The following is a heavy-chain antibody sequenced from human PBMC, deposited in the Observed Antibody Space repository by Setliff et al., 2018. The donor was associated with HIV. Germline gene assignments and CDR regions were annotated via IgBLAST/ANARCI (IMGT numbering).Heavy chain of an antibody. CDR1: GGSISTYH. D-gene: IGHD4-17*01. CDR3: ARVQMAYAAFDV. Sequence: SETLSLTCTVSGGSISTYHWSWIRQPPGKGLEWIGSIYFTGSSDNNPSLKSRVTLSVDTSKHQFSLKLSSVTAADTAVYYCARVQMAYAAFDVWGQGTMVTVSS. CDR2: IYFTGSS. J-gene: IGHJ3*01. V-gene: IGHV4-59*01.